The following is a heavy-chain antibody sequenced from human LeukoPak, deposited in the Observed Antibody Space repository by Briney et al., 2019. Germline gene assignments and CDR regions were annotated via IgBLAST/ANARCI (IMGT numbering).Heavy chain of an antibody. D-gene: IGHD2-2*01. CDR2: IYHSGST. V-gene: IGHV4-4*02. CDR3: ATLEVVPAAKVVMYY. J-gene: IGHJ4*02. Sequence: SGTLSLTCAVSGGSISSSNWWSWVRQPPGKGLEWIGEIYHSGSTNYNPSLKSRVTISVDKSKSQFSLKLSSVTAADTAVYYCATLEVVPAAKVVMYYWGQGTLVTVSS. CDR1: GGSISSSNW.